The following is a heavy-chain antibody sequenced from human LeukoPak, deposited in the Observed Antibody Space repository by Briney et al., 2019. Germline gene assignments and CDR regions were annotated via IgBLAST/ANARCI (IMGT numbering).Heavy chain of an antibody. J-gene: IGHJ4*02. D-gene: IGHD1-14*01. V-gene: IGHV3-21*01. Sequence: GGSLRLSCAASGFPFSTYYVNWVRQAPGKGLEWVSCISSSSTYIYYSDSVGGRFAISRDNAKNSLYLQMNSLRAEDTAVYYCVRENHGSFDYWGQGSLVTVSS. CDR1: GFPFSTYY. CDR3: VRENHGSFDY. CDR2: ISSSSTYI.